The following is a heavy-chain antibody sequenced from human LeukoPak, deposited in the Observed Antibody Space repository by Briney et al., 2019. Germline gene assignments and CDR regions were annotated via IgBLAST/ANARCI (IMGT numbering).Heavy chain of an antibody. D-gene: IGHD3-16*01. CDR3: ARSLGETTFDY. V-gene: IGHV3-33*01. CDR1: RFTFKNYG. J-gene: IGHJ4*02. Sequence: GGSLRLSCAAPRFTFKNYGMHWVRQAPGKGLEWVAVIYYDGSKKYYADSVKGRFTISRDNSKNTVHLEMSSLRVEDTAVYHCARSLGETTFDYWGQGTLVTVSP. CDR2: IYYDGSKK.